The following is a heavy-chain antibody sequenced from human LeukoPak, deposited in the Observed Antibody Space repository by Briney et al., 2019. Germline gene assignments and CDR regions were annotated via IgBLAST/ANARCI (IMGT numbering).Heavy chain of an antibody. J-gene: IGHJ5*02. V-gene: IGHV4-34*01. CDR1: GGSISGYY. D-gene: IGHD2-2*01. Sequence: SETLSLTCAVYGGSISGYYWSWIRQPPGKGLEWIGEINHSGSTNYNSSLKSRVIISIDTSKNQFSLSLSSVTAADTAVYYCARGVKYCSSTSCYRSVFDPWGQGTLVTVSS. CDR3: ARGVKYCSSTSCYRSVFDP. CDR2: INHSGST.